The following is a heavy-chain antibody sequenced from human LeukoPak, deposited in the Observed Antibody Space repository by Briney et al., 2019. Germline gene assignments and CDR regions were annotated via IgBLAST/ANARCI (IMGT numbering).Heavy chain of an antibody. V-gene: IGHV4-4*07. CDR2: IYTSGST. Sequence: KASETLSLTCSVSGGSISSYYWSWIRQPAGKGLEWIGRIYTSGSTNYNPSLKSRVTMSVDTSKNQFSLKLSSVTAADTAVYYCARYSTTYYYDSSGYYYFDYWGQGTLVTVSS. J-gene: IGHJ4*02. CDR3: ARYSTTYYYDSSGYYYFDY. D-gene: IGHD3-22*01. CDR1: GGSISSYY.